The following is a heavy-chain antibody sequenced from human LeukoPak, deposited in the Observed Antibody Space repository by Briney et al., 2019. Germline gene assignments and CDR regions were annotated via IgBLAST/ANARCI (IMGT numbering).Heavy chain of an antibody. V-gene: IGHV3-74*01. CDR3: ARDLCTSTGCQYWFDP. CDR2: IYSDGSRT. Sequence: GGSLRLSCAASGFTFSSYSMNWVRQAPGKGLEWVSRIYSDGSRTNYADSVKGRFTISRDNAKNTLYLQMNSLRAEDTAVYHCARDLCTSTGCQYWFDPWGQGTLVTVSS. J-gene: IGHJ5*02. CDR1: GFTFSSYS. D-gene: IGHD2-2*01.